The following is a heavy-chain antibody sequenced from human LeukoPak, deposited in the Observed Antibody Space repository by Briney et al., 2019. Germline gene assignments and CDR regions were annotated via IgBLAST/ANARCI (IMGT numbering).Heavy chain of an antibody. D-gene: IGHD6-19*01. CDR2: IYPGDSDT. CDR1: GYSFTGYW. J-gene: IGHJ4*02. Sequence: GESLKISCKGSGYSFTGYWIGWLRQMPGKGLEWMGIIYPGDSDTRYGPSFQGQVTISADKSISTAYLQWSSLKASDTAMYYCARHDVPIAVAGPDYWGQGTLVTVSS. CDR3: ARHDVPIAVAGPDY. V-gene: IGHV5-51*01.